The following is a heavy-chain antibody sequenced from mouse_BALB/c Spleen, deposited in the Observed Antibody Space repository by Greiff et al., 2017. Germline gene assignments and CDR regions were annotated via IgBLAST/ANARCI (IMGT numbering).Heavy chain of an antibody. CDR2: IYPGDGDT. J-gene: IGHJ3*01. CDR3: ARAGVGYDGYYKGFAY. CDR1: GYAFSSSW. V-gene: IGHV1-82*01. D-gene: IGHD2-3*01. Sequence: QIQLQQSGPELVKPGASVKISCKASGYAFSSSWMNWVKQRPGQGLEWIGRIYPGDGDTNYNGKFKGKATLTADKSSSTAYMQLSSLTSVDSAVYFCARAGVGYDGYYKGFAYWGQGTLVTVSA.